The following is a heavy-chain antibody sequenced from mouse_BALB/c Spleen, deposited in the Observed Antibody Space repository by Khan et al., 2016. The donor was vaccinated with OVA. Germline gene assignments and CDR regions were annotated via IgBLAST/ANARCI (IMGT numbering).Heavy chain of an antibody. D-gene: IGHD6-1*01. V-gene: IGHV1S136*01. J-gene: IGHJ2*01. Sequence: EVQLQQSGPELVKPGASVKMSCKASGYTFTNYVLHWVKQKPGQGLEWIGYINPYNGGTKYNETFKGKATLASDKSSNTAYMERSSLTSEDSADYYGARGNLQSYYFDYWGQGTTLTLSS. CDR3: ARGNLQSYYFDY. CDR1: GYTFTNYV. CDR2: INPYNGGT.